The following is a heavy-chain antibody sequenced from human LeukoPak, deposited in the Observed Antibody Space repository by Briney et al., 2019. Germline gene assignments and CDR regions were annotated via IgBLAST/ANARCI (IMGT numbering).Heavy chain of an antibody. D-gene: IGHD4-17*01. V-gene: IGHV4-61*10. J-gene: IGHJ3*02. CDR2: IYYSGYT. CDR3: ARLTTVTTQGAFDI. CDR1: GGSISSGLHY. Sequence: SQTLSLTCTVSGGSISSGLHYWSWIRQSAGKGLEWIGYIYYSGYTYYNSSLESRVTISLDTSKKQFSLKLSSVTAADTAVYYCARLTTVTTQGAFDIWGQGTMVTVSS.